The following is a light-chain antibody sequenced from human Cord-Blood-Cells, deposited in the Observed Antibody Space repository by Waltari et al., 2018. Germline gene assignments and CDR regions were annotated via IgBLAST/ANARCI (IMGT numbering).Light chain of an antibody. J-gene: IGKJ5*01. Sequence: EIVLTHSTDTLSLSPGQRATLACRASQSASIYLAWYQQKPDQAPRLLIYDASNRSTGIPARFIGSGSGTDFTLTVSCLEPEDFAVYYCQQRSNWPMTFGQGTRLEIK. V-gene: IGKV3-11*01. CDR3: QQRSNWPMT. CDR2: DAS. CDR1: QSASIY.